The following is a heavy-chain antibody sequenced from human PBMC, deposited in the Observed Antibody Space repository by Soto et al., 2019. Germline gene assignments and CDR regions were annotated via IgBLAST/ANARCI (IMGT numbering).Heavy chain of an antibody. CDR1: TFNFTSYS. D-gene: IGHD3-9*01. CDR2: ISATSTYI. V-gene: IGHV3-21*01. J-gene: IGHJ4*02. Sequence: EVQLVESGGGLVKPGGSLRLTCAGSTFNFTSYSLNWVRQAPGKGLEWVSSISATSTYIFYADSVKGRFTISRDNAQNSVSLQMNSLRAEDTALYYCARVNSATGSMHFVHWGQGTRVTVSS. CDR3: ARVNSATGSMHFVH.